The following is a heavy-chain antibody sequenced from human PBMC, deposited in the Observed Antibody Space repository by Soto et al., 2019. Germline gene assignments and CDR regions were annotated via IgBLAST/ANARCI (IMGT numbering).Heavy chain of an antibody. Sequence: EVQLVESGGGLVQPGGSLRLSCAASGLIFSNYKMHWVRQAPGKGLVWVSRINTDGSITDYADSVKGRFTVSRDNAKNTMYLQMNSLTADDTAVYYCARDTNSLHYWGQGTLVTVSS. D-gene: IGHD2-2*01. CDR3: ARDTNSLHY. CDR2: INTDGSIT. CDR1: GLIFSNYK. V-gene: IGHV3-74*01. J-gene: IGHJ4*02.